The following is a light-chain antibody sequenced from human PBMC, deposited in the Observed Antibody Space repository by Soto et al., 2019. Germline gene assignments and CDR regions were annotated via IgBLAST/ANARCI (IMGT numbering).Light chain of an antibody. J-gene: IGLJ3*02. CDR3: QSADSSGPYPWV. V-gene: IGLV3-25*02. CDR2: KDI. Sequence: SYELTQPPSVPMSPGQTARITCSGDALPNQYTSWYQQKPGQAPVLVIYKDIERPSGIPERFSGSSSGTTVTLTISGVQAEDEADYYCQSADSSGPYPWVFGGGTQLTVL. CDR1: ALPNQY.